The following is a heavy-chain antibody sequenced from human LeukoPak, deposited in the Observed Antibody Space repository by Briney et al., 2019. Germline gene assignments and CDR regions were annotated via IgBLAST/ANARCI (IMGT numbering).Heavy chain of an antibody. Sequence: PGGSLRLSRAASGFTFNTYAMNSVRQAPGQGLEWVSHISGNGNTIYLADSVRGRFTISRDNAKNSVSLQMNSLRDEDTAVYRCARQLGAPGLSYYYGMDVWGQGTTVTVSS. D-gene: IGHD1-1*01. CDR1: GFTFNTYA. J-gene: IGHJ6*02. CDR3: ARQLGAPGLSYYYGMDV. CDR2: ISGNGNTI. V-gene: IGHV3-48*02.